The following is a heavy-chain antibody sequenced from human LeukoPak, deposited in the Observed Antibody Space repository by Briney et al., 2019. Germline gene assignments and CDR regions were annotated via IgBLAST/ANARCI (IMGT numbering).Heavy chain of an antibody. V-gene: IGHV3-21*01. Sequence: GGSLRLSCAASGFTFRSYTMNWVRRAPGKGLEWVSSISSSSTYIYYADSVKGRFTISRDNAKNSLYLQMNGLRAEDTAVYYCTELDYFDYWGQGTLVTVSS. CDR2: ISSSSTYI. J-gene: IGHJ4*02. CDR1: GFTFRSYT. CDR3: TELDYFDY. D-gene: IGHD1-7*01.